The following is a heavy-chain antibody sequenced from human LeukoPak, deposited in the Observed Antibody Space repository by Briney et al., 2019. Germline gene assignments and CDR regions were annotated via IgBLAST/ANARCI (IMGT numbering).Heavy chain of an antibody. Sequence: GGSLRLSCAASGFTFSNYWMHWVRQAPGKGLVWVSRINGDGRSTIYADSVKGRFTMSRDNSKNSLSLQMNSLTAEDTAIYYCAIATTGRGAFGSWGQGTLVSVSS. CDR2: INGDGRST. V-gene: IGHV3-74*01. D-gene: IGHD1-1*01. J-gene: IGHJ4*02. CDR3: AIATTGRGAFGS. CDR1: GFTFSNYW.